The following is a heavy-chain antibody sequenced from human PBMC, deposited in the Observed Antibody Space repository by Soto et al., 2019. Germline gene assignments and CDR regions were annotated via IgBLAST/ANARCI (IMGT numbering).Heavy chain of an antibody. Sequence: QVQLVQSGGEVKKPGASVKVSCKSSGYTFTNYPITWVRQAPGQRLEWMGWINTYNQNTMYAQKLQGRCTMTTDRSTSTSYLELGSLRSDDTAVYYCGRESSGSVWSFDFLGQGSLVTVSS. CDR1: GYTFTNYP. V-gene: IGHV1-18*04. CDR3: GRESSGSVWSFDF. D-gene: IGHD6-19*01. J-gene: IGHJ4*02. CDR2: INTYNQNT.